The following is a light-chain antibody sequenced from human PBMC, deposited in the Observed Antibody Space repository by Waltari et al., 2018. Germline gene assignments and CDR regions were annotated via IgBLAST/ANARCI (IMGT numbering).Light chain of an antibody. CDR3: RQYSNRPPWT. V-gene: IGKV3-15*01. CDR1: LVVSNN. CDR2: GAS. J-gene: IGKJ1*01. Sequence: EVVMTQSQAPLSASPGERVTLPCRASLVVSNNLSWYQQRPSQPPRILIYGASTRATSLASRFSGSGSGTEFTITISSLQSEDFAVYYCRQYSNRPPWTFGQGTKVEIK.